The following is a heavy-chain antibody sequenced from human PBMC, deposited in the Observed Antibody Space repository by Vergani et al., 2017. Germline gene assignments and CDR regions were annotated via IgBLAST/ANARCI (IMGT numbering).Heavy chain of an antibody. CDR2: IYTSGST. CDR3: ATVTYGSSWYSYYYYYMDV. Sequence: QVQLQESGPGLVKPSETLSLTCTVSGGSISSYYWSWIRQPAGKGLEWIGRIYTSGSTNYNPSLKSRVTMSVDTSKNQFSLKLSSVTAADTAVYYFATVTYGSSWYSYYYYYMDVWGKGTTVTVSS. V-gene: IGHV4-4*07. CDR1: GGSISSYY. D-gene: IGHD6-13*01. J-gene: IGHJ6*03.